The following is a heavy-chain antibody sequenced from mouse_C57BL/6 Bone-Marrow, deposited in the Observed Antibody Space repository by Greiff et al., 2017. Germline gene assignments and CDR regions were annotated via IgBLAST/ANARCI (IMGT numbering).Heavy chain of an antibody. V-gene: IGHV1-4*01. J-gene: IGHJ1*03. D-gene: IGHD1-1*01. CDR2: INPSSGYT. CDR3: ARRRIYYYGSRRGYCDV. Sequence: VKLQQSGAELARPGASVKMSCKASGYTFTSYTMHWVKQRPGQGLEWIGYINPSSGYTKYNQKFKDKATLTADKSSSTAYMQLSSLTSEDSAVYYCARRRIYYYGSRRGYCDVWGTGTTVTVSS. CDR1: GYTFTSYT.